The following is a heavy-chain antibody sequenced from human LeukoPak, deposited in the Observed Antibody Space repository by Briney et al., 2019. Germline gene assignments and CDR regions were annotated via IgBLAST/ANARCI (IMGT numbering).Heavy chain of an antibody. CDR1: GFTFSSYA. V-gene: IGHV3-23*01. J-gene: IGHJ5*02. CDR3: AHPTEYSSSWYGNWFDP. D-gene: IGHD6-13*01. CDR2: ISGSGGST. Sequence: GGSLRLSCAASGFTFSSYAMSWVRQAPGKGLEWVSAISGSGGSTYYADSLKGRFTISRDNSKNTLYLQMNSLRAEDTAVYYCAHPTEYSSSWYGNWFDPWGQGTLVTVSS.